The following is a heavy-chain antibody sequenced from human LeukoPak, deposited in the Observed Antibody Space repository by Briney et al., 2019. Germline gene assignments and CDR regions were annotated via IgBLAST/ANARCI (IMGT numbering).Heavy chain of an antibody. D-gene: IGHD2-8*02. V-gene: IGHV3-7*01. CDR3: ARDVPTGGCDY. CDR2: IKQDGSEK. CDR1: GFTLSSYW. Sequence: QAGGSLRLSCAASGFTLSSYWMSWVRQAPGKGLEWVANIKQDGSEKYYVDSVKGRFTISRDNAKNSLYLQMNSLRAEDTAVYYCARDVPTGGCDYWGQGTLVTVSS. J-gene: IGHJ4*02.